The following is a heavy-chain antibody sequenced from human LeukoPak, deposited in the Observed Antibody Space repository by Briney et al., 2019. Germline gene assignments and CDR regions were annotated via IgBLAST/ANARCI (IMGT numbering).Heavy chain of an antibody. Sequence: GESLKMSCRGSGYSFTTYWIGWVRQMPGKGLEWMGIIYPGDSDTRYTPSFQGQVTMSADKSINTAYLQWSSLKASDTAIYYCARRQGCSSTSCPLDYWGQGTLVTVSP. CDR3: ARRQGCSSTSCPLDY. J-gene: IGHJ4*02. CDR2: IYPGDSDT. D-gene: IGHD2-2*01. V-gene: IGHV5-51*01. CDR1: GYSFTTYW.